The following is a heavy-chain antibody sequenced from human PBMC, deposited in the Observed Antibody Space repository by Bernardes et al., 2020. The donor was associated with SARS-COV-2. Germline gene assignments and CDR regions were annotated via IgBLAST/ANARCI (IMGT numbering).Heavy chain of an antibody. V-gene: IGHV4-39*01. CDR2: ISYTGST. CDR1: GGSISSNNYY. CDR3: ARHGRSSSGSGNYYIIAWFDP. J-gene: IGHJ5*02. Sequence: SETLSLTCTVSGGSISSNNYYWGWIRQPPGKGLEWIGSISYTGSTYYNPSLRSRVTMSVDTSKNQFSLKLSSVTAADTAVFYCARHGRSSSGSGNYYIIAWFDPWGQGTLVTGSS. D-gene: IGHD3-10*01.